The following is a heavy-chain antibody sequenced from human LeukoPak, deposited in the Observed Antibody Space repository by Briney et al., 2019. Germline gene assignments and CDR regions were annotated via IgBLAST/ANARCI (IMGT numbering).Heavy chain of an antibody. V-gene: IGHV3-30-3*01. CDR1: GFTFSSYA. CDR3: AKDQKQLVVEYFQH. D-gene: IGHD6-13*01. CDR2: ISYDGSNK. J-gene: IGHJ1*01. Sequence: GGSLRLSCAASGFTFSSYAMHWVRQAPGKGLEWVAVISYDGSNKYYADSVKGRFTISRDNSKNTLYLQMNSLRAEDTAVYYCAKDQKQLVVEYFQHWGQGTLVTVSS.